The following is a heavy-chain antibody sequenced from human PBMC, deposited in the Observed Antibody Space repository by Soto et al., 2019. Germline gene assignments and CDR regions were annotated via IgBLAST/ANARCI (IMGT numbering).Heavy chain of an antibody. V-gene: IGHV4-59*08. CDR2: IYYSGST. Sequence: SETLSLTCTVSGGSISSYYWSWIRQPPGKGLEWFGYIYYSGSTNYNPSLKSRVTISVDTSKNQFSLKLSSVTAADTAVYYCARHLAAANYFAYWCPGTLVT. CDR3: ARHLAAANYFAY. J-gene: IGHJ4*02. CDR1: GGSISSYY. D-gene: IGHD6-25*01.